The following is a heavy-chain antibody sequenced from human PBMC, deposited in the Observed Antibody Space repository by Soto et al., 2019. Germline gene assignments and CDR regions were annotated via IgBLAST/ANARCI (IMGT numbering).Heavy chain of an antibody. CDR1: GYTFTNYA. Sequence: HVQFVQSGAEEKKPGASVKVSCKASGYTFTNYAIHWVRQAPAQGLEWLGWINSGNGNIKYSQTFQGRVTITRDTSANTAYMELSSLRSEDTAVYYCARVGQWGGMDVWGQGTTVTVSS. CDR2: INSGNGNI. D-gene: IGHD1-26*01. V-gene: IGHV1-3*05. J-gene: IGHJ6*02. CDR3: ARVGQWGGMDV.